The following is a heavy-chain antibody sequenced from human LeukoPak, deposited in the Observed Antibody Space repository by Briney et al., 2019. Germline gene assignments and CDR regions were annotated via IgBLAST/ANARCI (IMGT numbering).Heavy chain of an antibody. CDR2: INPHSGGT. V-gene: IGHV1-2*02. D-gene: IGHD3-10*01. CDR3: ARDLLMYYSGSGEST. J-gene: IGHJ5*02. CDR1: GYTFTVYY. Sequence: GASVKVSFKASGYTFTVYYMHWVRQAPGQGLEWMGWINPHSGGTNYAQKFQGRVTMTRDTSISTAYMELSRLRSDDTAVYYCARDLLMYYSGSGESTWGQGTLVTVSS.